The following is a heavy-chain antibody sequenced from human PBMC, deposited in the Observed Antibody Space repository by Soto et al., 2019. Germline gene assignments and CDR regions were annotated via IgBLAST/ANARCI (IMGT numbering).Heavy chain of an antibody. Sequence: GGSLNLSCAAPGFTFYTYTMSWVRQAPGEGLEWVSAISGSGGSTYYADSVEGRFTISRDSSKNTLYLRMNSLRAEDTAVYYCAKNRESGTYYVDAFDIWGQGTMVTVSS. CDR1: GFTFYTYT. CDR3: AKNRESGTYYVDAFDI. V-gene: IGHV3-23*01. J-gene: IGHJ3*02. D-gene: IGHD1-26*01. CDR2: ISGSGGST.